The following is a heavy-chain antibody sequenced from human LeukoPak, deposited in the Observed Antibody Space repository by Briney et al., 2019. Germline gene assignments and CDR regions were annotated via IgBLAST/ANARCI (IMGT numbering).Heavy chain of an antibody. CDR1: GFTFSSYW. V-gene: IGHV3-7*01. D-gene: IGHD6-13*01. J-gene: IGHJ4*02. CDR3: ARDSWGVTAAGPLRH. CDR2: IKQDGSEK. Sequence: GGSLRLSCAASGFTFSSYWMSWVRQAPGKGLEWVANIKQDGSEKYYVDSVKGRFTISRDNAKNSLYLQMNSLRAEDTAVYYCARDSWGVTAAGPLRHWGQGTLVTVSS.